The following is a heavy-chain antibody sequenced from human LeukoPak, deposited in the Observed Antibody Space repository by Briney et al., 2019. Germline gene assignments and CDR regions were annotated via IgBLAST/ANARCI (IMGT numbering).Heavy chain of an antibody. J-gene: IGHJ4*02. CDR2: ISSSSSTI. V-gene: IGHV3-48*01. Sequence: GRSLRLSCAASGFTFSSYSMNWVRQAPGKGLEWVSYISSSSSTIYYADSVKGRFTISRDNAKNSLYLQMNSLRAEDTAVYYCARDDCSSTSCYPYWGQGTLVTVSS. CDR3: ARDDCSSTSCYPY. CDR1: GFTFSSYS. D-gene: IGHD2-2*01.